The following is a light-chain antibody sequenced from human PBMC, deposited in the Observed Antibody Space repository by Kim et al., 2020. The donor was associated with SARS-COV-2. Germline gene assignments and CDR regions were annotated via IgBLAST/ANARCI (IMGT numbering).Light chain of an antibody. CDR2: EDN. V-gene: IGLV6-57*03. CDR1: SCSIASNY. J-gene: IGLJ3*02. Sequence: GKTLSISCTRSSCSIASNYVQWFQQRPGSAPTTMIFEDNQRPSGVPDRFSGPIDSSSNSASLTISGLKTEDVPDYYCQSYDSSSWLFGGGTQLTVL. CDR3: QSYDSSSWL.